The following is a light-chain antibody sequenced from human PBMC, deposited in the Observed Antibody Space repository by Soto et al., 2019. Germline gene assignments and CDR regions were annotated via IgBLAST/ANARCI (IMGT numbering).Light chain of an antibody. CDR3: CSYAGSPTFLV. Sequence: QSALTQPASVSGSPGQSITISCTGTSSDVGYYNLVSWYQQHPGKAPKLMIYEDNTRPSGVSNRFSGSKSGNTASLTISGLQTEDEADDYCCSYAGSPTFLVFGGGTKLTVL. CDR2: EDN. J-gene: IGLJ3*02. V-gene: IGLV2-23*02. CDR1: SSDVGYYNL.